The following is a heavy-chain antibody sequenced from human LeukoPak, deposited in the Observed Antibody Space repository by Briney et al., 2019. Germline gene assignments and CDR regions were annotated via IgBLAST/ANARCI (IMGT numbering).Heavy chain of an antibody. CDR3: ARGARQTGTRFYY. CDR2: IIPIFGTA. CDR1: GGTFSSYA. V-gene: IGHV1-69*05. Sequence: SSVKVSCKASGGTFSSYAISWVRQAPGQGLEWMGGIIPIFGTANYAQKFQGRVTITTDESTSTAYMELSSLRSEDTAVYYCARGARQTGTRFYYWGQGTLVTVSS. J-gene: IGHJ4*02. D-gene: IGHD1-1*01.